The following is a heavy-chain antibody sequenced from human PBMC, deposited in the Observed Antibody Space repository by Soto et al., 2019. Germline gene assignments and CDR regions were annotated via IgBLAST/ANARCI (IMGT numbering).Heavy chain of an antibody. CDR1: GFTFSSYG. CDR3: ARDGFGSSRSYFDY. D-gene: IGHD2-15*01. CDR2: IWYDGSNK. J-gene: IGHJ4*02. Sequence: QVQLVESGGGVVQPGRSLRLSCAASGFTFSSYGMHWVRQAPGKGLEWVAVIWYDGSNKYYADSVKGRFTISRDNSKNTLYLQMNSLRAEDTAVYYCARDGFGSSRSYFDYWGQGTLVTVSS. V-gene: IGHV3-33*01.